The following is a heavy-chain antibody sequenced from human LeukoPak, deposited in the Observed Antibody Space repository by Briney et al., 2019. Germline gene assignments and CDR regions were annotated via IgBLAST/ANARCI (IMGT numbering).Heavy chain of an antibody. CDR1: GGTFSSCA. Sequence: SVKVSCKASGGTFSSCATSWVRQAPGQGLEWMGGIIPIFGTANYAQKFQGRVTITADESTSTAYMELSSLRSEDTAVYYCARADTAMVPPYYYYYGMDVWGKGTTVTVSS. CDR3: ARADTAMVPPYYYYYGMDV. D-gene: IGHD5-18*01. V-gene: IGHV1-69*01. J-gene: IGHJ6*04. CDR2: IIPIFGTA.